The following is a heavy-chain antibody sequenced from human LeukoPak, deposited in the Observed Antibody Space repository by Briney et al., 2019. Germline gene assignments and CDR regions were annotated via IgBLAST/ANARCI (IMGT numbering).Heavy chain of an antibody. Sequence: GGSLRLSCAASGFTFDDYAMHWVRQAPGKGLEWVSGISWNSGSICYADSVKGRFTISRDNAKNSLYLQMNSLRAEDTALYYCAKDVAAAGTAFDIWGQGTMVTVSS. D-gene: IGHD6-13*01. J-gene: IGHJ3*02. CDR1: GFTFDDYA. V-gene: IGHV3-9*01. CDR2: ISWNSGSI. CDR3: AKDVAAAGTAFDI.